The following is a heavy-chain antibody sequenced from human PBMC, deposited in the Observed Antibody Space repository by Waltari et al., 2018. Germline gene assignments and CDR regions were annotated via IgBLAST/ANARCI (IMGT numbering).Heavy chain of an antibody. V-gene: IGHV4-59*01. J-gene: IGHJ4*02. Sequence: QVQLQESGPGLVKPSETLSLTCTVSGGSISSYYWSWIRQPPGKGLEWIGYIYYSGSTNDNPSLKSRVTISVDTSKNQFSLKLSSVTAADTAVYYCARGRSYYFDYWGQGTLVTVSS. CDR3: ARGRSYYFDY. CDR2: IYYSGST. CDR1: GGSISSYY.